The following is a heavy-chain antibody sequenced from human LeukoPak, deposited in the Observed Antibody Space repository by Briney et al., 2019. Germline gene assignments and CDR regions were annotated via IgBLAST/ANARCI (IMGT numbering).Heavy chain of an antibody. J-gene: IGHJ4*02. CDR3: ARAGGFFSPFGY. V-gene: IGHV4-31*11. D-gene: IGHD3-3*01. Sequence: PSETLSLTCAVSGGSISSGGYYWSWIRQHPGKGLEWIGYIYYSGSTYYNPSLKSRVTISVDTSKNQFSLKLSSVTAADTAVYYCARAGGFFSPFGYWGQGTLVTVSS. CDR2: IYYSGST. CDR1: GGSISSGGYY.